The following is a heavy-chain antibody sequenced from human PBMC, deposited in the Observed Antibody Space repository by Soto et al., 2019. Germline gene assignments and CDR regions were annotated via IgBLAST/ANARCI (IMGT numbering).Heavy chain of an antibody. V-gene: IGHV3-30-3*01. CDR1: GFTFSSYG. CDR2: ISYDGSNK. CDR3: ARDSYCSSTSCPYYFDY. Sequence: GGFLRLSCAASGFTFSSYGMHWVRQAPGKGLEWVAVISYDGSNKYYADSVKGRFTISRDNSKNTLYLQMNSLRAEDTAVYYCARDSYCSSTSCPYYFDYWGQGTLVTVSS. D-gene: IGHD2-2*01. J-gene: IGHJ4*02.